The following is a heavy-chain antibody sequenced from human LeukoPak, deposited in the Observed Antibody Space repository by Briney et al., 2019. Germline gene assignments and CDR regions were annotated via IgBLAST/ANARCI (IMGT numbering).Heavy chain of an antibody. J-gene: IGHJ4*02. D-gene: IGHD3-22*01. CDR3: ARGYSSGFIGGFDY. CDR1: GGSINTNSYS. CDR2: FYSTGNT. Sequence: SETLSLTCTVSGGSINTNSYSWGWLRQPPGKGPEWIGTFYSTGNTYYTGKPYYTPALNSRVTITVDTSKNQFSLTLSSVTAADTAVYYCARGYSSGFIGGFDYWGQGTLVTVSS. V-gene: IGHV4-39*07.